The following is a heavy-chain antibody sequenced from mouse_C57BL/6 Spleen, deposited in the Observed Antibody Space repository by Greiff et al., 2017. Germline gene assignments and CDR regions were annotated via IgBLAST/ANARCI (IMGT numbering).Heavy chain of an antibody. J-gene: IGHJ1*03. V-gene: IGHV1-55*01. CDR3: ARGLRLLQDFDV. CDR2: IYPGSGST. Sequence: QVQLQQPGAELVKPGASVKMSCKASGYTFTSYWITWVKQRPGQGLEWIGDIYPGSGSTNYNEKFKSKATLTVDTSSRTAYMQISSLSSEDSAVYYCARGLRLLQDFDVWGTGTTVTVSS. D-gene: IGHD3-2*02. CDR1: GYTFTSYW.